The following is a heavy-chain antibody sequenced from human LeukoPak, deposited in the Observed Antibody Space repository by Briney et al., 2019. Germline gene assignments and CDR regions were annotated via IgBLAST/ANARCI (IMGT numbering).Heavy chain of an antibody. CDR2: ISWNSRSI. CDR3: AKDKYGDNDYYFYGLDV. D-gene: IGHD5-24*01. V-gene: IGHV3-9*01. Sequence: GGSLRLSCAASGFTFDDYVMHWVRQAPGKGLEWVSNISWNSRSIGYADSVKGRFTISRDNAKNSLYLQMNSLRAEDTALYYCAKDKYGDNDYYFYGLDVWSQGTTVTVSS. J-gene: IGHJ6*02. CDR1: GFTFDDYV.